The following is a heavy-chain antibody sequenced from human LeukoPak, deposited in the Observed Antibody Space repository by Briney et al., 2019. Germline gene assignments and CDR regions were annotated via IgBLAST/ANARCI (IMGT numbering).Heavy chain of an antibody. V-gene: IGHV4-39*01. CDR2: INYSGNT. J-gene: IGHJ4*02. CDR1: GDSISSNSYY. CDR3: ARLVTSNTDGNYSDY. D-gene: IGHD4-11*01. Sequence: SETLSLTCTVSGDSISSNSYYWVWIRQPPGKGLEWIGSINYSGNTYYSSSLKSRVTISVDTSRNQFSLKLSFVTAADTAVYSCARLVTSNTDGNYSDYWGQGTLVTVSS.